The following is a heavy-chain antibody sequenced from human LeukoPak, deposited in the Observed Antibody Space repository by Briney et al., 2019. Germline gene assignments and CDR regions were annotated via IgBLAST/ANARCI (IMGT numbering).Heavy chain of an antibody. J-gene: IGHJ3*02. V-gene: IGHV3-66*04. D-gene: IGHD6-6*01. Sequence: PGGSLRLSCTVSGFTVSSNSWSWVRQAPGKGLEWVSFIYSGGNTHYADSVKGRFTISRDNSKNTLYLQMNSLRAEDTALYYCARRGRAAHAFDIWGQGTMVTVSS. CDR2: IYSGGNT. CDR1: GFTVSSNS. CDR3: ARRGRAAHAFDI.